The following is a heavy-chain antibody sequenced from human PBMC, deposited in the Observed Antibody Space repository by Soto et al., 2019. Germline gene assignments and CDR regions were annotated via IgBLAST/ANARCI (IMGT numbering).Heavy chain of an antibody. Sequence: PGGSLRLSCAASGFTFSSYAMSWVRQAPGKXLEWVSAISGSGGSTYYADSVKGRFTISRDNSKNTLYLQMNSLRAEDTAVYYCAKDFLRRTIFGVVIPRHSWFDPWGQGTLVTVFS. CDR3: AKDFLRRTIFGVVIPRHSWFDP. CDR1: GFTFSSYA. V-gene: IGHV3-23*01. J-gene: IGHJ5*02. CDR2: ISGSGGST. D-gene: IGHD3-3*01.